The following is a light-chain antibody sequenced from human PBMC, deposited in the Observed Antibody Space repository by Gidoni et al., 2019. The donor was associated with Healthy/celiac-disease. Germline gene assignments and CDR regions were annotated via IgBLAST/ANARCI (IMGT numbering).Light chain of an antibody. CDR2: KAS. CDR3: QQYNSYPT. CDR1: QSISSW. Sequence: DIQMTQSPSTLSASVGDRVTITCRASQSISSWLAWYQQKPGKAPKLLIYKASSLESGVPSRFSGSGSGTEFTLTISSLQPDDLATYYCQQYNSYPTFGQXTKVEIK. V-gene: IGKV1-5*03. J-gene: IGKJ1*01.